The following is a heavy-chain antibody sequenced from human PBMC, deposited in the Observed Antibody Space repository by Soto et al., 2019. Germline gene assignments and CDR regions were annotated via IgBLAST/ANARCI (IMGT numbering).Heavy chain of an antibody. D-gene: IGHD5-18*01. CDR3: ASNTATAKTFDY. CDR1: GGSFGGYY. J-gene: IGHJ4*02. V-gene: IGHV4-34*01. CDR2: INHSGST. Sequence: SETLSLTCAVYGGSFGGYYWSWIRQPPGKGLEWIGEINHSGSTNYNPSLKSRVTISVDTSKNQFSLKLSSVTAADTAVYYCASNTATAKTFDYWGQGTLVTVSS.